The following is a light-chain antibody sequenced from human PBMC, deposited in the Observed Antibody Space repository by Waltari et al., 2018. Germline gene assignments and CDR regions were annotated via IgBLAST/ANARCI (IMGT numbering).Light chain of an antibody. J-gene: IGKJ1*01. CDR2: GAS. CDR3: QQYDNWLGT. CDR1: QSIRSN. Sequence: EIVMTQSPATLSVFPGERATLSCRASQSIRSNLAWYQLKPGQAPRLLIYGASTMATGIPARFSGSGSGTEFTLTISSLQSEDFAVYFCQQYDNWLGTFGQGTKVEIK. V-gene: IGKV3-15*01.